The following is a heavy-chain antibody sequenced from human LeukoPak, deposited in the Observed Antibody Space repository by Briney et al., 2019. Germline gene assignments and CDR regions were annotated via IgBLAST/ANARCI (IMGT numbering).Heavy chain of an antibody. CDR1: GYSFTSYW. V-gene: IGHV5-51*01. J-gene: IGHJ6*03. CDR3: ARRAPAPDYYYYYYMDV. Sequence: GESLKISCKGSGYSFTSYWIGWVRQMPGKGLEWMGIIYPGDSDTRYSPSFQGQVTISADKSISTAYLQWSSLKASDTAMYYCARRAPAPDYYYYYYMDVWGKGTTVTVSS. CDR2: IYPGDSDT.